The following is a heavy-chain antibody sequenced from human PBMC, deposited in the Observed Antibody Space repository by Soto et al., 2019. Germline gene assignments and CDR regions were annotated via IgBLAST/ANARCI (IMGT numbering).Heavy chain of an antibody. J-gene: IGHJ3*01. CDR2: ISSGSDYI. Sequence: EVQLVESGGGLVKPGGSLRLSCAASGFTFSSYSMNWVRQAPGQGLEWVSSISSGSDYIFYADSVKGRLTISGDNAKNSLFLQRHSMTAEDTAVYYCARSPVGDAFNVWGQGTVVNVSS. CDR3: ARSPVGDAFNV. V-gene: IGHV3-21*01. CDR1: GFTFSSYS.